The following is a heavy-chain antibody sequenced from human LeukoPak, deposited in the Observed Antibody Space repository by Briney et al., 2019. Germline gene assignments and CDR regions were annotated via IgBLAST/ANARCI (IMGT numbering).Heavy chain of an antibody. CDR1: GFTFSSYA. V-gene: IGHV3-23*01. Sequence: GXXLRLSCAASGFTFSSYAMSWVRQAPGKGLEWVSAISGSGGSTYYADSVKGRFTISRDNSKNTLYLQMNSLRAEDTAVYYCAKGLGYCTNGVCPTPLDYWGQGTLVTVSS. CDR3: AKGLGYCTNGVCPTPLDY. J-gene: IGHJ4*02. D-gene: IGHD2-8*01. CDR2: ISGSGGST.